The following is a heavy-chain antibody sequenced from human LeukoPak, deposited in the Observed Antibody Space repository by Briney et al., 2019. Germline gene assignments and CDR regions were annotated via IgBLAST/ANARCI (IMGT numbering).Heavy chain of an antibody. D-gene: IGHD3-22*01. J-gene: IGHJ6*03. CDR1: GGTFSSYS. V-gene: IGHV1-69*05. CDR3: ASEGNYDSSGYSRYNYYYMDV. Sequence: GASVKVSCKGSGGTFSSYSISWVRQAPGQGLEWMGGIIPAFGTAHYAQKFQGRVTFTTDESTTTAYMELRSLRSEDTAVYHCASEGNYDSSGYSRYNYYYMDVWGKGTAVTVSS. CDR2: IIPAFGTA.